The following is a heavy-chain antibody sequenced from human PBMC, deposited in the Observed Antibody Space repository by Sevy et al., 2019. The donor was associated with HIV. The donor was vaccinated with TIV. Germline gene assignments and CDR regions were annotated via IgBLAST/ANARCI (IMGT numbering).Heavy chain of an antibody. D-gene: IGHD1-26*01. Sequence: GSLRLSCAASGFTFSSYSMNWVRQAPGKGLEWVSYISSSSSTIYYADSVKDRFTISRENAKNSLYLQMNSLRAEDTAVYYCARVFYRNWFDPWGQGTLVTVSS. CDR1: GFTFSSYS. CDR3: ARVFYRNWFDP. CDR2: ISSSSSTI. J-gene: IGHJ5*02. V-gene: IGHV3-48*01.